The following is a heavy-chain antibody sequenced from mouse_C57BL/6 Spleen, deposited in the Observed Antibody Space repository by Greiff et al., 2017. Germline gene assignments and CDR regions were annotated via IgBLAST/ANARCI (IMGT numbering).Heavy chain of an antibody. J-gene: IGHJ4*01. CDR1: GYTFTSYN. CDR2: IYPGNGDT. CDR3: ASGGMITTRYYAMDY. Sequence: QVQLKQSGAELVRPGASVKMSCKASGYTFTSYNMPWVKQTPRQGLEWIGAIYPGNGDTSYNQKFKGKATLTVDKSSSTAYMQLSSLTSEDSAVYFCASGGMITTRYYAMDYWGQGTSVTVSS. V-gene: IGHV1-12*01. D-gene: IGHD2-4*01.